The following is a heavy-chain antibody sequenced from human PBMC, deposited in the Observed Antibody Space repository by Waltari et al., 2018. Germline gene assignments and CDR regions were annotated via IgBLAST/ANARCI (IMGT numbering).Heavy chain of an antibody. V-gene: IGHV3-30*18. J-gene: IGHJ6*02. D-gene: IGHD3-10*01. Sequence: QVQLVESGGGVVQPGRSLRLSCAASGFTFSSYGMHWVRQAPGKGLEWVAVISYDGSNKYYADSVKGRFTISRDNSKNTLYLQMNSLRAEDTAVYYCAKDEGYYYGSGSYQLYYYGMDVWGQGTTVTVSS. CDR1: GFTFSSYG. CDR2: ISYDGSNK. CDR3: AKDEGYYYGSGSYQLYYYGMDV.